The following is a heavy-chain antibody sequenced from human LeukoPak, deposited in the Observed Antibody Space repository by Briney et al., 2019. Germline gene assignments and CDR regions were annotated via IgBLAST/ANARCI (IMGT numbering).Heavy chain of an antibody. J-gene: IGHJ4*02. CDR3: ARGAEAETSPLDF. V-gene: IGHV1-8*01. Sequence: ASVKVSCKTSGYPFTTYDIHWVRQATGQGLEWMGWMNPNSANTGYAQKFQGRVAMTRDTSINTAYLDLSSLRSDDTAMYFCARGAEAETSPLDFWGQGTLVIVS. CDR1: GYPFTTYD. CDR2: MNPNSANT. D-gene: IGHD6-19*01.